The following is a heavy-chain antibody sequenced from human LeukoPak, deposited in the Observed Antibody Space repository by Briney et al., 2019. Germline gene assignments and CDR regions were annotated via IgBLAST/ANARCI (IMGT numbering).Heavy chain of an antibody. Sequence: RGGSLRLSCAASGFTFISYAMHWVRQAPGKGLEGVAVISYDGSNKYYADSVKGRFTISRDNAKNSLYLQMNSLRAEDTAVYYCARVLVWYDSSGYPLGYWGQGTLVTVSS. V-gene: IGHV3-30-3*01. J-gene: IGHJ4*02. CDR1: GFTFISYA. D-gene: IGHD3-22*01. CDR3: ARVLVWYDSSGYPLGY. CDR2: ISYDGSNK.